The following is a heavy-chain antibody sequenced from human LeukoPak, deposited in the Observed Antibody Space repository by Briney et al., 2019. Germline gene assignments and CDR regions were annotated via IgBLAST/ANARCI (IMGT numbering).Heavy chain of an antibody. J-gene: IGHJ4*02. Sequence: GGSLRLSCAASGFTFSSYAMSWVRQAPGKGLEWVSGISGSDGYTFYADSVKGRFTISRDNSKNTLDLQMNSLRAEDTAVYYCAKTRGYSSSWYDYWGQGTLVTVSS. CDR2: ISGSDGYT. CDR3: AKTRGYSSSWYDY. D-gene: IGHD6-13*01. V-gene: IGHV3-23*01. CDR1: GFTFSSYA.